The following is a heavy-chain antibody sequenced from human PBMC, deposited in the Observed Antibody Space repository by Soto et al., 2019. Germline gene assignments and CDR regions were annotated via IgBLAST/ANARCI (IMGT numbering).Heavy chain of an antibody. J-gene: IGHJ4*02. D-gene: IGHD2-2*01. CDR1: GGTFSSYT. CDR2: IIPILGIA. Sequence: QVQLVQSGAEVKKPGSSVKVSCKASGGTFSSYTISWVRQAPGQGLEWMGRIIPILGIANYAPKFQGRVTITADKSTSTAYMELSSLRSEDTAVYYCARDRDCSSTSCYPDWGQGTLVTVSS. CDR3: ARDRDCSSTSCYPD. V-gene: IGHV1-69*08.